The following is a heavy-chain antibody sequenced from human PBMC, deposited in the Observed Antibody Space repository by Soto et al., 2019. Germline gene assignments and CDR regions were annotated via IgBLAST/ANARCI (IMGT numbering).Heavy chain of an antibody. V-gene: IGHV1-69*13. J-gene: IGHJ3*02. Sequence: VASVKVSCKASGYTFTSYGISWVRQAPGQGLEWMGGIIPIFGTANYAQKFQGRVTITADESTSTAYMELSSLRSEDTAVYYCARDRELERPLDAFDIWGQGTMVTVSS. CDR3: ARDRELERPLDAFDI. CDR2: IIPIFGTA. D-gene: IGHD1-1*01. CDR1: GYTFTSYG.